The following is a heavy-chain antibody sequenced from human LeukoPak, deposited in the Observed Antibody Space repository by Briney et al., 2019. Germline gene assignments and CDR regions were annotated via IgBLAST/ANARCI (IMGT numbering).Heavy chain of an antibody. J-gene: IGHJ5*02. Sequence: SVKVSCKASGGTFSSYAISWLRQAPGQGLEWMGGIIPIFGTANYAQKFQGRVTITTDESTSTAYMELSSLRSEDTAVYYCARVSATNNWFDPWGQGTLVTVSS. CDR3: ARVSATNNWFDP. CDR2: IIPIFGTA. D-gene: IGHD1-26*01. CDR1: GGTFSSYA. V-gene: IGHV1-69*05.